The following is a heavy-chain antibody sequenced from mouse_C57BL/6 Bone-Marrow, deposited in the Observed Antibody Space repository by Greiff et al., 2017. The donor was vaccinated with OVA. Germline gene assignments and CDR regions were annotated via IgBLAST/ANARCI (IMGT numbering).Heavy chain of an antibody. J-gene: IGHJ4*01. CDR3: ARAYYSNYVEGYYAMDY. V-gene: IGHV5-6*01. Sequence: EVKVVESGGDLVKPGGSLKLSCAASGFTFSSYGMSWVRQTPDKRLEWVATISSGGSYTYYPDSAKGRFTISRDNAKNTLYLQMSSLKSEDTAMYYCARAYYSNYVEGYYAMDYWGQGTSVTVSS. CDR2: ISSGGSYT. D-gene: IGHD2-5*01. CDR1: GFTFSSYG.